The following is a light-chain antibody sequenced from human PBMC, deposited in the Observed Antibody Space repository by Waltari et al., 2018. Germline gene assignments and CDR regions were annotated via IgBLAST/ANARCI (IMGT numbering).Light chain of an antibody. J-gene: IGKJ1*01. V-gene: IGKV4-1*01. CDR1: QSVLYSSNNKSY. CDR2: WAS. CDR3: QQYYAAPWT. Sequence: DIVMTQSPDSLAVSLGERATINCNSSQSVLYSSNNKSYLSWFQQKPGQPPKLLFYWASTRESGVPDRFSGSGSGTDFTLTISSLQAEDVAVYYCQQYYAAPWTFGQGTMVEIK.